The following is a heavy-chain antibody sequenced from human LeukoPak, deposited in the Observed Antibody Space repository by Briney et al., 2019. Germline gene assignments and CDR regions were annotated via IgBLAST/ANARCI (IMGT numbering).Heavy chain of an antibody. CDR1: GFTFSSYW. V-gene: IGHV3-7*03. CDR3: AKWGEFEDIVVVPAADFDY. D-gene: IGHD2-2*01. CDR2: IKQDGSEK. J-gene: IGHJ4*02. Sequence: PGGSLRLSCAASGFTFSSYWMSWVRQAPGKGLEWVANIKQDGSEKYYVDSVKGRFTISRDNAKNSLYLQMNSLRAEDTAVYYCAKWGEFEDIVVVPAADFDYWGQGTVVTVSS.